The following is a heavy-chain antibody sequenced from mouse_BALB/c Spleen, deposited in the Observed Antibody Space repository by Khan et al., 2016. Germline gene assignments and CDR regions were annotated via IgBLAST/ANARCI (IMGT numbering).Heavy chain of an antibody. CDR1: GYYITSGYS. V-gene: IGHV3-1*02. J-gene: IGHJ4*01. Sequence: EVQRQESGPDLVKLSQACSPTCTVTGYYITSGYSWHWIRQLPGNKLEWMGYIHYSGSTNNNPSLKSRISTTRDTSKTQFFLQFNSVTTEYTATYYCARYGYYAIDYWGQGTSVTVSS. CDR2: IHYSGST. D-gene: IGHD1-1*02. CDR3: ARYGYYAIDY.